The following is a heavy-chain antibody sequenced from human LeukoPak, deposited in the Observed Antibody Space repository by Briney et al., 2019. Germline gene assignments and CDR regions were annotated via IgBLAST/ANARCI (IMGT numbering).Heavy chain of an antibody. J-gene: IGHJ4*02. D-gene: IGHD7-27*01. V-gene: IGHV3-30-3*01. CDR1: GFTFNSYA. CDR2: ISYDGSNK. Sequence: GGSLRLSCAASGFTFNSYAMHWVRQAPGMGLEWVAVISYDGSNKYYADSVKGRFTISRENSKNTLYVQMNSLRAEDTAVYYCARDPQDWGSYHFDYWGQGTLVTVSS. CDR3: ARDPQDWGSYHFDY.